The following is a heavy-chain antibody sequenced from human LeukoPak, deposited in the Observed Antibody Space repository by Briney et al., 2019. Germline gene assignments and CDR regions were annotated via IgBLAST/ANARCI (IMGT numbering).Heavy chain of an antibody. CDR3: AKHRLRWELSSADY. CDR1: GFTFSDYY. CDR2: ISSSGSTI. Sequence: GGSLRLSCAASGFTFSDYYMSWIRQAPGRGLEWVSYISSSGSTIYYADSVKGRFTISRDNAKNTLYLQMNSLRAEDTAVYYCAKHRLRWELSSADYWGQGTLVTVSS. D-gene: IGHD1-26*01. V-gene: IGHV3-11*01. J-gene: IGHJ4*02.